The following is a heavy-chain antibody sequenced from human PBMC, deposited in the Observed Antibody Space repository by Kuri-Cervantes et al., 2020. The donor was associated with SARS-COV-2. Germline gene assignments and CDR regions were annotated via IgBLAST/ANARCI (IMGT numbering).Heavy chain of an antibody. CDR2: ISYDGSNK. CDR3: AKVFGVGSNINYFDY. V-gene: IGHV3-30-3*01. D-gene: IGHD3-10*02. J-gene: IGHJ4*02. Sequence: LSLTCAASGFTFSSYAMHWVRQAPGKGLEWVAVISYDGSNKYYADSVKGRFTISRDNSKNTLYLQMNSLGAEDTAVYYCAKVFGVGSNINYFDYWGQGTVVTVSS. CDR1: GFTFSSYA.